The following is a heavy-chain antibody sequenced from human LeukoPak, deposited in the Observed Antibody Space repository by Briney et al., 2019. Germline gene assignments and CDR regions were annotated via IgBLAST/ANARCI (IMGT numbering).Heavy chain of an antibody. J-gene: IGHJ4*02. CDR1: GFTFDDYA. CDR2: ISWNSGRI. Sequence: SGRSLRLSCAASGFTFDDYAMHWVRQAPGKGLEWVSGISWNSGRIDYADSVKGRFTISRDNSKNTLYLQMNSLRAEDAAVYYCARSRGGFQSRTGYSSGWYLLDYWGQGTLVTVSS. D-gene: IGHD6-19*01. V-gene: IGHV3-9*01. CDR3: ARSRGGFQSRTGYSSGWYLLDY.